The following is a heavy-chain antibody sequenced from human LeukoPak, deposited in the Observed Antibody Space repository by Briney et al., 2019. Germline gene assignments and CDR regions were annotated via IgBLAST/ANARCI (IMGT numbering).Heavy chain of an antibody. Sequence: GGSLRLSCAASGFTFSSYSMNWVRQAPGKGLEWVSSISNSSSYIYYADSVKGRFTISRDNAKNSLYLQMNSLRAEDTAVYYCARDMGTRLWFGELLEPRNYYYYGMDVWGQGTTVAVSS. CDR2: ISNSSSYI. D-gene: IGHD3-10*01. CDR3: ARDMGTRLWFGELLEPRNYYYYGMDV. J-gene: IGHJ6*02. V-gene: IGHV3-21*01. CDR1: GFTFSSYS.